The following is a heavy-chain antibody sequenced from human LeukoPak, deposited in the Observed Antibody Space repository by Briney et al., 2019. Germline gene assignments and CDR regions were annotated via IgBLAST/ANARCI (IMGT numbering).Heavy chain of an antibody. CDR1: GFTFSSYA. D-gene: IGHD3-22*01. Sequence: PGGSLRLSCAASGFTFSSYAMSWVRQAPGKGLEWVSAISSSGGSTYYADSVKGRFTISRDNSKNTLYLQMNSLRAEDTAVYYCAIDATMIVVVIPDYWGEGTLVTVSS. CDR3: AIDATMIVVVIPDY. J-gene: IGHJ4*02. CDR2: ISSSGGST. V-gene: IGHV3-23*01.